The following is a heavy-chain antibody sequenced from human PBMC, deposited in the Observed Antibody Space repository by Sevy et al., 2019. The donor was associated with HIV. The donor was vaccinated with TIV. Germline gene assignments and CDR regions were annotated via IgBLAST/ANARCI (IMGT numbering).Heavy chain of an antibody. Sequence: GGSLRLSCAASGFTFDDYAMHWVRQAPGKGLEWVSGISWNSGSIGYADSVKGRFTISRDNARNSLYLQMNSLRAEDTALYYCVKGIGSGYPPAGFDYWGQGTLVTVSS. CDR2: ISWNSGSI. D-gene: IGHD3-3*01. CDR1: GFTFDDYA. V-gene: IGHV3-9*01. J-gene: IGHJ4*02. CDR3: VKGIGSGYPPAGFDY.